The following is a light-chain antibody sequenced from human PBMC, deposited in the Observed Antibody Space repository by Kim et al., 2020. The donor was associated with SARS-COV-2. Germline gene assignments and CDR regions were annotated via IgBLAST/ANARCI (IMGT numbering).Light chain of an antibody. CDR2: GAS. CDR1: QSITRNF. CDR3: QYFGTTSWT. V-gene: IGKV3-20*01. J-gene: IGKJ1*01. Sequence: SPGERAPISCRASQSITRNFLTWYHHKPRQAPRLLIYGASTRATGIPDRFSGSGSGTDFTLTISGLEPEDFAVYYCQYFGTTSWTFGQGTKVDIK.